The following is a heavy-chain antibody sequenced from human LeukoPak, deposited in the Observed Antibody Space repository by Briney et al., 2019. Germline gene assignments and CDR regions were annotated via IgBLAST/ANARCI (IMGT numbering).Heavy chain of an antibody. J-gene: IGHJ4*02. Sequence: SQTLSLTCAISGDSVSSSSAAWSWVRQSPSRGLEWLGRTYYRSKWYNDYAVSVKSRITINPDTSKNQFSLQLNSMTPEDTAVYYCAREGSEGYLFDYWGQGTLVTVSS. CDR3: AREGSEGYLFDY. CDR2: TYYRSKWYN. V-gene: IGHV6-1*01. CDR1: GDSVSSSSAA. D-gene: IGHD1-1*01.